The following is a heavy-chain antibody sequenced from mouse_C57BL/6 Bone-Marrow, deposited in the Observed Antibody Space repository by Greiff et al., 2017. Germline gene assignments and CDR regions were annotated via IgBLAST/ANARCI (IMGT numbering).Heavy chain of an antibody. Sequence: VQRVESGAELARPGASVKLSCKASGYTFTSYGISWVKQRTGQGLEWIGEIYPRSGNTYYNEKFKGKATLTADKSSSTAYMELRSLTSEDSAVYFCARPASWLLLTWFAYWGQGTLVTVSA. CDR1: GYTFTSYG. CDR2: IYPRSGNT. D-gene: IGHD2-3*01. J-gene: IGHJ3*01. V-gene: IGHV1-81*01. CDR3: ARPASWLLLTWFAY.